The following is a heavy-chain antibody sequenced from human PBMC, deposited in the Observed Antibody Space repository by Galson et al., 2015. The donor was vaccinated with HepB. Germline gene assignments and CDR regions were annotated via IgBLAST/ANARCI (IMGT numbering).Heavy chain of an antibody. CDR2: IIPIYGTA. Sequence: SVKVSCKASGGTFSSYAISWVRQAPGQGLEWMGGIIPIYGTANYALKFQGRVTITADESTSTAYMELSSLRFDDTAVYYCARVGGKLGYCSGGSCSNWFDPWGQGTLVTVSS. D-gene: IGHD2-15*01. V-gene: IGHV1-69*13. CDR1: GGTFSSYA. J-gene: IGHJ5*02. CDR3: ARVGGKLGYCSGGSCSNWFDP.